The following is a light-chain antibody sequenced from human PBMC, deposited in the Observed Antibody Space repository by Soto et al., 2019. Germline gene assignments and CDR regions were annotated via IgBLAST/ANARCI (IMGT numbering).Light chain of an antibody. V-gene: IGKV3-11*01. CDR2: DAS. J-gene: IGKJ5*01. CDR1: QSVSSY. Sequence: EIVLTQYPATLSLSPGERATLSCRASQSVSSYLAWYQQKPGQAPRLLIYDASNRATGIPARFSGSGSGTDFTLTISSLEPEDFAVYYCQQRSNGPSITFGQGTRLEIK. CDR3: QQRSNGPSIT.